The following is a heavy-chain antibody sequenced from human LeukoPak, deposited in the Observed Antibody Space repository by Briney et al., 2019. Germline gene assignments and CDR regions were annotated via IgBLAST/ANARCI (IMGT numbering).Heavy chain of an antibody. CDR2: IWYDGSNK. D-gene: IGHD6-13*01. CDR1: GFTFSSYG. V-gene: IGHV3-33*01. J-gene: IGHJ4*02. CDR3: ARDKLDSSSWYYFDY. Sequence: GGSLRLSCAASGFTFSSYGMHWVRQAPGKGLEWVAVIWYDGSNKYYADSVKGRFTISGDNSKNTLYLQMNSLRAEDTAVYYCARDKLDSSSWYYFDYWGQGTLVTVSS.